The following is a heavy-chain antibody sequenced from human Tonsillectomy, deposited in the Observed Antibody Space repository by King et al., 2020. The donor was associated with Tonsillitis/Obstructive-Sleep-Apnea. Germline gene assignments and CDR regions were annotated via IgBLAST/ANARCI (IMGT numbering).Heavy chain of an antibody. D-gene: IGHD3-22*01. J-gene: IGHJ4*02. CDR2: ISAHNGHT. Sequence: QLVQSGAEVKKPGASVKVSCKASGYTFINYGISWVRQAPGQGLEWMAWISAHNGHTNYAQKFQGRVTMTTDASTSTAYMELRSLRSDDTAVYYCARDSMSNYYDSSAYYTFNYWGQGTLVTVSS. CDR1: GYTFINYG. CDR3: ARDSMSNYYDSSAYYTFNY. V-gene: IGHV1-18*01.